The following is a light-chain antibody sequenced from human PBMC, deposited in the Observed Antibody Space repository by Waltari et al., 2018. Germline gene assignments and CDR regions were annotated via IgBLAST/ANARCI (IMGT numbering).Light chain of an antibody. J-gene: IGLJ3*02. CDR2: TNN. CDR3: AAWDDSLNGWV. CDR1: NSNIGSNS. V-gene: IGLV1-44*01. Sequence: QSVLTQPPSASVTPGQRVTISCSGRNSNIGSNSVNWYQQLPGTAPNLLIYTNNQRPSGVPDRFSGSKSGTSATLAIGGLRSADEADYYCAAWDDSLNGWVFGGGTK.